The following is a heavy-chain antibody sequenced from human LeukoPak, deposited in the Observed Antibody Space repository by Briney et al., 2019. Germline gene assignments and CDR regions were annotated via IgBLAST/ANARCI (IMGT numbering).Heavy chain of an antibody. CDR1: GFTFSTAW. Sequence: GGSLRLSCAASGFTFSTAWMGWVRQAPGKGLEWVAVISYDGSNKYYADSVKGRFTISRDNSKNTLYLQMNSLRAEDTAVYYCAKEWAQYYDSSGYYLDYWGQGTLVTVSS. D-gene: IGHD3-22*01. CDR2: ISYDGSNK. V-gene: IGHV3-30*18. CDR3: AKEWAQYYDSSGYYLDY. J-gene: IGHJ4*02.